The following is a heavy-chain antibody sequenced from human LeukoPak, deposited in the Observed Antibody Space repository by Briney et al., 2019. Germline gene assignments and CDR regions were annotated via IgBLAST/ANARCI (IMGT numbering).Heavy chain of an antibody. CDR2: IYYSGST. V-gene: IGHV4-39*01. Sequence: PSETLSLTCTVSGGSISISSYYWGWIRQPPGKGLEWIGSIYYSGSTYYNPSLKSRVTISVDTSKNQFSLKLSSVTAADTAVYYCARHPGYSSSSYTQDFDYWGQGTLVTVSS. CDR3: ARHPGYSSSSYTQDFDY. CDR1: GGSISISSYY. J-gene: IGHJ4*02. D-gene: IGHD6-6*01.